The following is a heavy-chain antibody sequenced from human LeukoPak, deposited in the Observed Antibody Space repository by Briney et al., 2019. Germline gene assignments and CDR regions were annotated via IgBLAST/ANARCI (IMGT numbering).Heavy chain of an antibody. Sequence: ASVKVSCKASGGTFISYAISWVRQAPGQGLEWMGGIIPIFGTANYAQRFQGRVTITADESTSTAYMELSSLRSEDTAVYYCARAVSYCSSTSCPFDYWGQGTLVTVSS. D-gene: IGHD2-2*01. J-gene: IGHJ4*02. V-gene: IGHV1-69*13. CDR2: IIPIFGTA. CDR3: ARAVSYCSSTSCPFDY. CDR1: GGTFISYA.